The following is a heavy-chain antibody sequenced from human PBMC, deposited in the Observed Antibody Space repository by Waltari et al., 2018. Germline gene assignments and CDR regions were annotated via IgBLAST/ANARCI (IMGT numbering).Heavy chain of an antibody. CDR3: ARKAYSSSWYGGGDDYGMDV. V-gene: IGHV3-23*04. CDR1: GFTFSSYG. D-gene: IGHD6-13*01. CDR2: ISGSGGNT. J-gene: IGHJ6*02. Sequence: EVQLVESGGGLVQPGRSLRLSCAASGFTFSSYGMSWVRQAPGKGLEWVSVISGSGGNTYHADSVEGRFTISRDNSKNTLYLHMTSLRAEDTAIYYCARKAYSSSWYGGGDDYGMDVWGQGTTVTVSS.